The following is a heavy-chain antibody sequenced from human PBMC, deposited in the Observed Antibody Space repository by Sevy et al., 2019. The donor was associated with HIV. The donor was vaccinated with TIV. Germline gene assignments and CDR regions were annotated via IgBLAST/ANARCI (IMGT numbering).Heavy chain of an antibody. Sequence: ASVKVSYKTTGYIFSDYNMHWVRQAPGQGLEWMALFNPNGGVTIYAQKFRGRVSLTRDTSMSTAYMELSALTSDDTAVYYCVREDINAPRTLLSFDIWRQGTMVTVS. CDR1: GYIFSDYN. D-gene: IGHD3-3*01. V-gene: IGHV1-2*06. CDR2: FNPNGGVT. CDR3: VREDINAPRTLLSFDI. J-gene: IGHJ3*02.